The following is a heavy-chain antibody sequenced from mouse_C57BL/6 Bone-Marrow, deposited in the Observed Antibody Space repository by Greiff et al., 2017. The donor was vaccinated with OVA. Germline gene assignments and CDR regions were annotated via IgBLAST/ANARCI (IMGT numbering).Heavy chain of an antibody. CDR2: IYPGGGNI. CDR3: ARLVAGAMDY. J-gene: IGHJ4*01. Sequence: VQLVESGAELVRPGASVKLSCKASGYTFPSYGISWVRQRPGKGLEWIGEIYPGGGNIYYNEKFKGRATLTADKSTSTAYMDLRSLTSADTAVYYSARLVAGAMDYWGQGTSVTVSS. V-gene: IGHV1-81*01. CDR1: GYTFPSYG. D-gene: IGHD1-1*02.